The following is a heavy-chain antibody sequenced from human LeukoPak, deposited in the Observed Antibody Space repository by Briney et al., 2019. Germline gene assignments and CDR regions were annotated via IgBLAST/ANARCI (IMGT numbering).Heavy chain of an antibody. CDR1: GGSFSGYY. J-gene: IGHJ6*02. CDR3: VGYCSSTSCYAALSMGV. Sequence: SETLSLTCAVYGGSFSGYYWSWIRQPPGKGLEWIGEINHSGSTNYNPSLKSRVTISVDTSKNQFSLKLSSVTAADTAVYYCVGYCSSTSCYAALSMGVWGQGTTVTVSS. D-gene: IGHD2-2*01. CDR2: INHSGST. V-gene: IGHV4-34*01.